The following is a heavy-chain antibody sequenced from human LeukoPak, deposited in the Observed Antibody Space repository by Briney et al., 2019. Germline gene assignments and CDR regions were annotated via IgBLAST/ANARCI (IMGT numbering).Heavy chain of an antibody. CDR3: AREIFWSGYYSNLHFDY. CDR2: ISSSGSYI. D-gene: IGHD3-3*01. CDR1: GFIFNNYA. Sequence: GGSLRLSCAASGFIFNNYAMNWVRQAPGKGLEWVSSISSSGSYIYYADAVKGRFTISRDNAKNSLYLQMNSLRAEDTAVYYCAREIFWSGYYSNLHFDYWGRGTQVTVSS. V-gene: IGHV3-21*01. J-gene: IGHJ4*02.